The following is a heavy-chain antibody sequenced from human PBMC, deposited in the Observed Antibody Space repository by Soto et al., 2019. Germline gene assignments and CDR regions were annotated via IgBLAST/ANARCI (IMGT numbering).Heavy chain of an antibody. V-gene: IGHV3-23*01. CDR3: AKTPTYCGGDCYELRDYFDY. D-gene: IGHD2-21*01. CDR2: ISGSGGST. J-gene: IGHJ4*02. CDR1: GFTFSSYA. Sequence: PGGSLRLSCAASGFTFSSYAMSWVRQAPWKGLEWVSAISGSGGSTYYADSVKGRFTISRDNSKNTLYLQMNSLRAEDTAVYYCAKTPTYCGGDCYELRDYFDYWGQGPLVTVSS.